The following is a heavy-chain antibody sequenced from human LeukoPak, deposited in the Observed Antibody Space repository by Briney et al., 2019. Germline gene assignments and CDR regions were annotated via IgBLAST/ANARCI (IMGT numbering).Heavy chain of an antibody. CDR2: IYHSGST. Sequence: SETLSLTCTVSGYSISSGYYWGWIRQPPGKGLEWIGSIYHSGSTYYNPSLKSRVTISVDTSKNQFSLKLSSVTAADTAVYYCARDQAWFDPWGQGTLVTVSS. J-gene: IGHJ5*02. V-gene: IGHV4-38-2*02. CDR3: ARDQAWFDP. CDR1: GYSISSGYY.